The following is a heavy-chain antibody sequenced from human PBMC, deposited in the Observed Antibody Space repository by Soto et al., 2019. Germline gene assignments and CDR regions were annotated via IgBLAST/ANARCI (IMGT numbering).Heavy chain of an antibody. V-gene: IGHV3-23*01. CDR1: GFTFSTYA. Sequence: EEHLLESGGGLVQPGESLRLSCAASGFTFSTYAMSWVRQALGKGLEWVSAISGSGGSTNYADSVKGRFTISRDNSKNTLYLQMNSLRVEDTAVYYCAKGRYSYGLWGQGTLVTVSS. CDR3: AKGRYSYGL. J-gene: IGHJ4*02. D-gene: IGHD5-18*01. CDR2: ISGSGGST.